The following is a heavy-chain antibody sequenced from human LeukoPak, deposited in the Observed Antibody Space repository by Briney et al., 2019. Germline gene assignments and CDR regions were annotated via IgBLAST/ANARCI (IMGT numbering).Heavy chain of an antibody. J-gene: IGHJ4*02. Sequence: GGSLRLSCVASGFTFSSYAVHWVRQAPGKGLEYVAVISSSGGTTYYANSVKGRFTISRDNSKKTLYLQMGSLRPEDMAVYYCARGVSTVYWGQGTLVTVSS. CDR2: ISSSGGTT. CDR3: ARGVSTVY. D-gene: IGHD4-11*01. CDR1: GFTFSSYA. V-gene: IGHV3-64*01.